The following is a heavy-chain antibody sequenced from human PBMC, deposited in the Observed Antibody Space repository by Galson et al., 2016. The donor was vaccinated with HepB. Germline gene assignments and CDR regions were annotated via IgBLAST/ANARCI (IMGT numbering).Heavy chain of an antibody. CDR1: GYTFTNFY. D-gene: IGHD3-10*01. CDR2: INPGGTST. Sequence: SVKVSCKASGYTFTNFYIHWVRQAPGQGLEWMGIINPGGTSTDSAQKFRGRVTMTRDTSTNTVYLELRSLTSEDSAVYYCARDYGSGNFDFYYYGMDVWGQGTKVTVSS. CDR3: ARDYGSGNFDFYYYGMDV. V-gene: IGHV1-46*01. J-gene: IGHJ6*02.